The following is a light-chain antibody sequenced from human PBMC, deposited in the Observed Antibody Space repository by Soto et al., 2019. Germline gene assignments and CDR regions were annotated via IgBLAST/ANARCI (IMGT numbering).Light chain of an antibody. CDR1: QSVSST. V-gene: IGKV3-11*01. J-gene: IGKJ5*01. CDR2: GVS. Sequence: EFVLTQSPGTLSLSPGERATLSCRASQSVSSTVAWYQQKPGQAPRLLIYGVSTRATGIPARFSGSGFGTDFTLTISSLEPEDAAVYYCQQRSNWPPITFGQGTRLEIK. CDR3: QQRSNWPPIT.